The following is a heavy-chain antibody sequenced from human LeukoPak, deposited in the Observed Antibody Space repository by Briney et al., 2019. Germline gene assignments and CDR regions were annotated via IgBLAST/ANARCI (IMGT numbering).Heavy chain of an antibody. J-gene: IGHJ6*02. V-gene: IGHV4-34*01. CDR1: GGSFSGYY. CDR2: INHSGST. D-gene: IGHD5-18*01. Sequence: PSETLSLTCAVYGGSFSGYYWSWIRQPPGKGLEWIGEINHSGSTNYSPSLKSRVTISVDTSKNQFSLKLSSVTAADTAVYYCARDRRQGYSYGFYYYYGMDVWGQGTTVTVSS. CDR3: ARDRRQGYSYGFYYYYGMDV.